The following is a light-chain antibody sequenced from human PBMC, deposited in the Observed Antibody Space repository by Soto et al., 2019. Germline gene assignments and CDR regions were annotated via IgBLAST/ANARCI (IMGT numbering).Light chain of an antibody. CDR2: GAS. Sequence: IFLRKYVAIKSLAQGERGNLSSRASQSVSSSYLAWYQQKPGQAPRLLIYGASSRATGISDRFIGSRSWTDITLTISRLEREDFAVYYCQQYGSSQTFGQGTKVDIK. V-gene: IGKV3-20*01. J-gene: IGKJ1*01. CDR3: QQYGSSQT. CDR1: QSVSSSY.